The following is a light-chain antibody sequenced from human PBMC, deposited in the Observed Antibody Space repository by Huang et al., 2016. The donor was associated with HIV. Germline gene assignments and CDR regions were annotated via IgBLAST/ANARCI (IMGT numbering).Light chain of an antibody. CDR2: GAS. V-gene: IGKV3-20*01. J-gene: IGKJ1*01. Sequence: EIVLTQSPGTLSLSPGERATLSCRASQSVSSSYLAWYQQKPGQAPRLLIYGASSRATGIPDRFRGGGSGTDFTLAISRLEPEDFAVYYCQHYGSSPWTFGQGTKVEIK. CDR1: QSVSSSY. CDR3: QHYGSSPWT.